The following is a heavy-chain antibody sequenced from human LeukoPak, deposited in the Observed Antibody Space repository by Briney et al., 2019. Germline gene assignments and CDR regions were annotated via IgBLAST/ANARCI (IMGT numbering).Heavy chain of an antibody. CDR2: INHSGST. CDR3: ARGDYGDRADY. D-gene: IGHD4-17*01. CDR1: GGSFSGYY. J-gene: IGHJ4*02. Sequence: PSETLSLTCAVYGGSFSGYYWSWIRQPPGKGLEWIGEINHSGSTNCNPSLKSRVTISVDTSKNQFSLKLSSVTAADTAVYYCARGDYGDRADYWGQGTLVTVSS. V-gene: IGHV4-34*01.